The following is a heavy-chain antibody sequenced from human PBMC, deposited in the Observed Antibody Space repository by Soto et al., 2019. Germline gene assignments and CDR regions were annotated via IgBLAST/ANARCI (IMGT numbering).Heavy chain of an antibody. CDR2: IYYSGST. Sequence: KASETLSLTCTVSGGSISSSSYYWGWIRQPPGKGLEWIGSIYYSGSTYYNPSLKSRVTISVDTSKNQFSLKLSSVTAADTAVYYCASIVAAFDYWGQGTLVTVSS. V-gene: IGHV4-39*01. J-gene: IGHJ4*02. CDR1: GGSISSSSYY. CDR3: ASIVAAFDY. D-gene: IGHD6-13*01.